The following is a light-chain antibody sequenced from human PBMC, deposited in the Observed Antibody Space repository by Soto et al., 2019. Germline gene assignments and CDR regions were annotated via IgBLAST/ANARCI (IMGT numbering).Light chain of an antibody. V-gene: IGKV3-11*01. CDR1: QSVSSH. CDR3: QQRSNWPPEFT. J-gene: IGKJ3*01. Sequence: EIVLTQSPATLSLSLGERATLSCRASQSVSSHLTWYQQKPGQAPRLLIYDASNRATGIPDRFSGSGSGTDFTLTISSLEPEDFAFYYCQQRSNWPPEFTFGPGTKVDIK. CDR2: DAS.